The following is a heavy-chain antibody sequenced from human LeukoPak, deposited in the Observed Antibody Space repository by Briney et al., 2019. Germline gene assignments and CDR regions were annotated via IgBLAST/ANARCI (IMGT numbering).Heavy chain of an antibody. V-gene: IGHV1-8*01. Sequence: GASVKVSCKASGYTFTSYDINWVRQATGQGLEWMGWMNPNSGNTGYAQKFQGRVTMTRNTSISTAYTELSSLRSEDTAVYYCARIRFGELLPDYWGQGTLVTVSS. CDR3: ARIRFGELLPDY. J-gene: IGHJ4*02. CDR2: MNPNSGNT. D-gene: IGHD3-10*01. CDR1: GYTFTSYD.